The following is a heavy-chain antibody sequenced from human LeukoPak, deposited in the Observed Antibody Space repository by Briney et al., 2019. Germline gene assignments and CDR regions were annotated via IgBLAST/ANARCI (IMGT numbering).Heavy chain of an antibody. CDR3: ARVAGSIDY. V-gene: IGHV1-8*03. Sequence: ASVKVSCKASGYTFTAYDINWVRQATGQGLEWMGWMNPNSGYTGYAQKFQGRVTITRDTSISTAYMELSSLRSEDTAVYYRARVAGSIDYWGQGTLVTVSS. CDR1: GYTFTAYD. CDR2: MNPNSGYT. D-gene: IGHD6-19*01. J-gene: IGHJ4*02.